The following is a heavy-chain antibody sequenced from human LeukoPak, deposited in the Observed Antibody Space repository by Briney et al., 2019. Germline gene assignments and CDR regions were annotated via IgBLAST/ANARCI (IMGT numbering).Heavy chain of an antibody. CDR3: AKGFRTLYFDY. J-gene: IGHJ4*02. Sequence: PGGSLRLSCAASGFTFSRYWMIWVRQAPGKGLEWVANIKEDGSEKYYVDSVKGRFTISRDNTKNSLYLQMNSLRAEDTAVYYCAKGFRTLYFDYWGQGTLVTVSS. V-gene: IGHV3-7*01. D-gene: IGHD1-14*01. CDR2: IKEDGSEK. CDR1: GFTFSRYW.